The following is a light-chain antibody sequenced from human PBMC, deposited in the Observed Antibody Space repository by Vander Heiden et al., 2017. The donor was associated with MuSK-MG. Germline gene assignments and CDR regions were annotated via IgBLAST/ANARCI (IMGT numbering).Light chain of an antibody. V-gene: IGLV2-14*01. CDR3: SSYTSSSTVV. CDR2: EVS. CDR1: SSNVGGYNY. Sequence: ALTQPASVSGSPGQPITIAWTGTSSNVGGYNYVSWYQQHPGKAPKLMIYEVSNRPSGVSKRFSGSKSGNTASLTISGLQAEDEADYYCSSYTSSSTVVFGGGTKLTVL. J-gene: IGLJ2*01.